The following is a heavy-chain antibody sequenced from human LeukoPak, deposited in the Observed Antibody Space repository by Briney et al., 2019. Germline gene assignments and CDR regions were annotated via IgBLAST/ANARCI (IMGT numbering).Heavy chain of an antibody. CDR1: GFTFSSYE. D-gene: IGHD5-18*01. V-gene: IGHV3-48*03. CDR3: ARAPYTAQVDY. Sequence: GGSLRLSCAASGFTFSSYEMNWVRQAPGKGLEWVSYISSSGSTIYYADSVKGRFPISRDNAKNSLYLQMNSLRAEDTAVYYCARAPYTAQVDYWGQGTLVTVSS. J-gene: IGHJ4*02. CDR2: ISSSGSTI.